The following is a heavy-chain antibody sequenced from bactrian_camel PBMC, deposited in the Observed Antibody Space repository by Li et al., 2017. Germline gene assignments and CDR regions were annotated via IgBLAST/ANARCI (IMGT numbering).Heavy chain of an antibody. D-gene: IGHD3*01. V-gene: IGHV3S54*01. CDR2: ISTVGAYGGSS. CDR1: RYAGNM. Sequence: HVQLVESGGGSVQAGGSLRLSCTPSRYAGNMMGWFRQAPGKEREGVAVISTVGAYGGSSYYADAVKGRFTISYDGAVNTVYLQLNSLKTEDTAMYYCAQVGVNWAMYNYWGQGTQVTVS. CDR3: AQVGVNWAMYNY. J-gene: IGHJ4*01.